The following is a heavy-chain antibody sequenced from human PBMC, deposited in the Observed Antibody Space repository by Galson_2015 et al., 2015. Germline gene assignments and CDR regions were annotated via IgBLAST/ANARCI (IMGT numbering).Heavy chain of an antibody. V-gene: IGHV3-21*01. D-gene: IGHD6-6*01. Sequence: SLRLSCAASGFTFNNYAMNWVRQAPGKGLEWVSSIGTRSSSIYYADSVKSRITVNPDTSKNQFSLQLNSVTPEDTAVYYCARGGIASPPRYFDYWSQGTLVTVSS. CDR1: GFTFNNYA. CDR3: ARGGIASPPRYFDY. CDR2: IGTRSSSI. J-gene: IGHJ4*02.